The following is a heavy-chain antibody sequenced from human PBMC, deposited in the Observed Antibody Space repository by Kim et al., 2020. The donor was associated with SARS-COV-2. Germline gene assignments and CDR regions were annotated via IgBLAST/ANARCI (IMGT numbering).Heavy chain of an antibody. Sequence: SETLSLTCTVSGGSISSSSYYWGWIRQPPGKGLEWIGSIYYSGTTYYNPSLKRRVTISVDTSKNQFSLKLSSVTAADTAVYYCARQRPPFYDYVWGCDRYPFDNWGQGALVTVSS. J-gene: IGHJ4*02. CDR2: IYYSGTT. CDR1: GGSISSSSYY. D-gene: IGHD3-16*02. V-gene: IGHV4-39*01. CDR3: ARQRPPFYDYVWGCDRYPFDN.